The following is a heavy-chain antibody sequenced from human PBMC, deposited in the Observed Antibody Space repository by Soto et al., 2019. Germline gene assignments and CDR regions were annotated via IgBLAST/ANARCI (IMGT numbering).Heavy chain of an antibody. Sequence: EVQLVESGGGLVQPGGSLRLSCAASGFTFSSYSMNWVRQAPGKGLEWVSYISSSSTIYYADSEKGRFTISRDNAKNSLYLQMNSLRDEDTAVYYCASSGIAAAGFDYWGQGTLVTVSS. CDR1: GFTFSSYS. CDR2: ISSSSTI. CDR3: ASSGIAAAGFDY. V-gene: IGHV3-48*02. D-gene: IGHD6-13*01. J-gene: IGHJ4*02.